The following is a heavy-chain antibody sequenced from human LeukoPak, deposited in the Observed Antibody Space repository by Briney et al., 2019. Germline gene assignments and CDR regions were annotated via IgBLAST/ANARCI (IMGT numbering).Heavy chain of an antibody. V-gene: IGHV3-23*01. Sequence: GGSLRLSCAASGLTFSSYALAWVRQAPGKGLEGVSAISGSGGTTYYADSVKGHFSISRDNPKNTLYLQMNSLRAEDTAVYYCAKNFYGDYNFFFDYWGQGTLVTVSS. CDR1: GLTFSSYA. D-gene: IGHD4-17*01. CDR3: AKNFYGDYNFFFDY. J-gene: IGHJ4*02. CDR2: ISGSGGTT.